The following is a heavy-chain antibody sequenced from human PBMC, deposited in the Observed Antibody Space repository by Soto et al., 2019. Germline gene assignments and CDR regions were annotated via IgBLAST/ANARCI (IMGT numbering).Heavy chain of an antibody. Sequence: ASETLSLTCAVYGGSFSGYYWSWIRQPPGKGLEWIGEINHSGSTNYNPSLKSRVTISVDTSKNQFSLKLSSVTAADTAVYYCARTAYSSSSKLFDYWGQGTLVTVSS. CDR3: ARTAYSSSSKLFDY. CDR1: GGSFSGYY. V-gene: IGHV4-34*01. D-gene: IGHD6-13*01. CDR2: INHSGST. J-gene: IGHJ4*02.